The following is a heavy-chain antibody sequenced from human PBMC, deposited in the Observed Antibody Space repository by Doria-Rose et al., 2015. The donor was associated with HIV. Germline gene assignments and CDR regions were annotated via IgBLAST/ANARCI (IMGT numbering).Heavy chain of an antibody. CDR2: TFSDDER. D-gene: IGHD6-13*01. CDR1: GVSLSSPGMG. J-gene: IGHJ4*02. Sequence: QEPGPVLVKPTETLTLTCTVSGVSLSSPGMGVSWIRQPPGKALEWLANTFSDDERSYKTSLKSRLTISRGTSKSQVVLTMTDMDPVDTATYYCARIKSSRWYHKYYFDFWGQGTLVIVSA. V-gene: IGHV2-26*01. CDR3: ARIKSSRWYHKYYFDF.